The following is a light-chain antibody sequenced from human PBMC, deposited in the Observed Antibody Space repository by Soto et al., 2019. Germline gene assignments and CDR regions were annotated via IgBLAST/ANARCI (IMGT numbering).Light chain of an antibody. CDR2: GTS. J-gene: IGLJ3*02. CDR3: LSYDSSLSAWV. CDR1: SSNIGLGYD. Sequence: QSVLTQPPSVSGAPGQRVTISCTGSSSNIGLGYDVHWYQQLPGTAPKLVIYGTSVRPSGVPDRISGSKSGTSASLAITGLQAEDEADYYCLSYDSSLSAWVFGGGTKVTVL. V-gene: IGLV1-40*01.